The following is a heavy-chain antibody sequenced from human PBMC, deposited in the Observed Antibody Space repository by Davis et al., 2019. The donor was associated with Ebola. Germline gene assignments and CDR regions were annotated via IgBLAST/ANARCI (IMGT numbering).Heavy chain of an antibody. CDR1: GFTFSDYY. CDR2: ISSSGSTI. V-gene: IGHV3-11*04. CDR3: AWGVLWFREDY. D-gene: IGHD3-10*01. J-gene: IGHJ4*02. Sequence: GESLKISCAASGFTFSDYYMSWIRQAPGKGLEWVSYISSSGSTIYYADSVKGRLTISRDNAKNSLYLQMNSLRAEDTAVYYCAWGVLWFREDYWGQGTLVTVSS.